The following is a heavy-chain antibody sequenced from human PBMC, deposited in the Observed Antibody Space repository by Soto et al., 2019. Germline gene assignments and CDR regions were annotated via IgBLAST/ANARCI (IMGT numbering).Heavy chain of an antibody. CDR1: GFTFSSYG. D-gene: IGHD3-3*01. CDR3: ARGVDYDFWRGYYQDY. J-gene: IGHJ4*02. Sequence: GGSLRLSCAASGFTFSSYGMHWVRQAPGKGLEWVAVIWYDGSNKYYADSVKGRFTISRDNSKNTLYLQMNSLRAEDTAVYYCARGVDYDFWRGYYQDYWGQGTLVTVSS. CDR2: IWYDGSNK. V-gene: IGHV3-33*01.